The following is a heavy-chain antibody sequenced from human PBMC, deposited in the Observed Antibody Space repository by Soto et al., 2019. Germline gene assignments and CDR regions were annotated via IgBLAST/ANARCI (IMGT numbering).Heavy chain of an antibody. V-gene: IGHV3-53*04. J-gene: IGHJ4*02. Sequence: GGSLRLSCAASGFTVSSNYMSWVRQAPGKGLEWVSVIYSGGSTYYADSVKGRFTISRHNSKNTLYLQMNSLRAEDTAVYYCARDLGDYCSGGSCYYEPWVWGQGTLVTVSS. CDR1: GFTVSSNY. CDR3: ARDLGDYCSGGSCYYEPWV. D-gene: IGHD2-15*01. CDR2: IYSGGST.